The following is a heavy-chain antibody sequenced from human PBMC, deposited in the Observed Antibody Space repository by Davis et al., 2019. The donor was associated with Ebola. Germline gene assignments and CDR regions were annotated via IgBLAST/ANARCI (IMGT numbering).Heavy chain of an antibody. CDR3: ATTPQYSSGQNKPFDY. CDR1: GFTFSTYS. Sequence: GESLKIPCEASGFTFSTYSMNWVRQAPGKGLEWVSSISSGSYYIYYADSLKGRFTISRDNAKNSLYLQMNSLRAEDTAVYYCATTPQYSSGQNKPFDYWGQGTLVTVSS. CDR2: ISSGSYYI. V-gene: IGHV3-21*01. D-gene: IGHD6-19*01. J-gene: IGHJ4*02.